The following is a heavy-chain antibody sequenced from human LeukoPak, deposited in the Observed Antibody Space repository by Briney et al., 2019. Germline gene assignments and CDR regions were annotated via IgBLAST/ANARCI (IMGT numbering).Heavy chain of an antibody. CDR2: IIPIFGTA. D-gene: IGHD3-9*01. J-gene: IGHJ4*02. CDR1: GYTFTSYY. Sequence: GASVKVSCTASGYTFTSYYMHWVRQAPGQGLEWMGGIIPIFGTANYAQKFQGRVTITADKSTSTAYMELSSLRSEDTAVYYCARTLVYYDILTDNSYFDYWGQGTLVTVSS. V-gene: IGHV1-69*06. CDR3: ARTLVYYDILTDNSYFDY.